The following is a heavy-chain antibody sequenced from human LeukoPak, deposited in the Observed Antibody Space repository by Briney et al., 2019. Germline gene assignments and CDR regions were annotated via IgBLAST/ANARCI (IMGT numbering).Heavy chain of an antibody. J-gene: IGHJ2*01. D-gene: IGHD2-2*01. CDR2: IYYTGST. Sequence: SETLSLTCTVSGGSISSRSYYWAWIRQPPGKGLEWIGSIYYTGSTYYNPSLKSRVTISIDTSKKQFSLTLTSVTAADAAVYYCARGHQQNWYFHLWGRGSLVTVSS. V-gene: IGHV4-39*07. CDR3: ARGHQQNWYFHL. CDR1: GGSISSRSYY.